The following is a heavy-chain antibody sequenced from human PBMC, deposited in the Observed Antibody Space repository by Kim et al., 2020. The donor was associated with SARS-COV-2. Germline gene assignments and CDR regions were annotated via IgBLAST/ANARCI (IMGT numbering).Heavy chain of an antibody. J-gene: IGHJ5*02. CDR3: ARGSPSGSGPAERFDP. Sequence: SLKSRVTISVDTSKNQFSLKLSSVTAADTAVYYCARGSPSGSGPAERFDPWGQGTLVTVSS. V-gene: IGHV4-30-2*05. D-gene: IGHD5-12*01.